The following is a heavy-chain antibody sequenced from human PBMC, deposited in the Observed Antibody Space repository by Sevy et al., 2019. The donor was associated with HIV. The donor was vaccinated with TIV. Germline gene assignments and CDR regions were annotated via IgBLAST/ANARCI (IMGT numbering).Heavy chain of an antibody. V-gene: IGHV3-23*01. J-gene: IGHJ4*02. CDR1: GFTFSSYA. D-gene: IGHD6-19*01. CDR2: ISGSGGST. CDR3: AKLGGSGWYESSDY. Sequence: GGFLRLSCAASGFTFSSYAMSWVRQAPGKGLEWFSAISGSGGSTYYADSVKGRFTISRDNSKNTLYLQMNSLRAEDTAASYCAKLGGSGWYESSDYWGQGTLVTVSS.